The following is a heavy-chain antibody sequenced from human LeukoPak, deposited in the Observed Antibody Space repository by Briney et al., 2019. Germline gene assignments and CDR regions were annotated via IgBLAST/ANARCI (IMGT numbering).Heavy chain of an antibody. CDR1: GGSISSGSYY. CDR2: IYTSGST. D-gene: IGHD1-14*01. J-gene: IGHJ3*02. Sequence: SETLSLTCTVSGGSISSGSYYWSWIRQPAGKGLEWIGRIYTSGSTNYNPSLKSRVTISVDTSKNQFSLKLSSVTAADTAVYYCARESPEPGAFDIWGQGTMVTVSS. V-gene: IGHV4-61*02. CDR3: ARESPEPGAFDI.